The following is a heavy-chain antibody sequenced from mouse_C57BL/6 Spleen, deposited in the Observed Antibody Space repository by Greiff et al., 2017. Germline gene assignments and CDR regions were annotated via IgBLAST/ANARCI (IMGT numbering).Heavy chain of an antibody. V-gene: IGHV5-6*01. CDR3: ARHDRYGNYSFAY. D-gene: IGHD2-10*02. Sequence: EVQRVESGGDLVKPGGSLKLSCAASGFTFSSYGMSWVRQTPDKRLEWVATISSGGSYTYYPDSVKGRFTISRDNAKNTLYLQMSSLKSEDTAMYYCARHDRYGNYSFAYWGQGTLVTVSA. J-gene: IGHJ3*01. CDR1: GFTFSSYG. CDR2: ISSGGSYT.